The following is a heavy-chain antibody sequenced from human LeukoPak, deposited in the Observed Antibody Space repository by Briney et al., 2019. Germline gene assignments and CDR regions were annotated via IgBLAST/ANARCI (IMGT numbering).Heavy chain of an antibody. J-gene: IGHJ4*02. V-gene: IGHV1-18*01. CDR2: ISAYNGNT. D-gene: IGHD3-3*01. CDR3: ARGPDTGAYDFWSGYGHFDY. CDR1: GYTFTSYG. Sequence: ASVKVSCKASGYTFTSYGISRVRHTPGQGLEWMGWISAYNGNTNYAQKLQGTDTMTTDTSTSTAYMELRSLRSDGTAVYYCARGPDTGAYDFWSGYGHFDYWGQGTLVTVSS.